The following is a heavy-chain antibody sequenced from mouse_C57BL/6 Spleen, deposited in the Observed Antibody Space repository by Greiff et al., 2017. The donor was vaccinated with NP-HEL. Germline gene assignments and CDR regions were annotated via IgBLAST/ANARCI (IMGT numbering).Heavy chain of an antibody. J-gene: IGHJ4*01. D-gene: IGHD5-1*01. V-gene: IGHV7-3*01. CDR3: ARYHLPSRAMDY. CDR1: GFTFTDYY. Sequence: EVKLMESGGGLVQPGGSLSLSCAASGFTFTDYYMSWVRQPPGKALAWLGFIRNKANGYTTEYSASVKGRFTISRDNSQSILYLQMNALRAEDSATYYCARYHLPSRAMDYWGQGTSVTVSS. CDR2: IRNKANGYTT.